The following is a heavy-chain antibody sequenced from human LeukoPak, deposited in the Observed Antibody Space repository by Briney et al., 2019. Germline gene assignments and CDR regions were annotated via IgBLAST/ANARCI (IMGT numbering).Heavy chain of an antibody. CDR2: ISAYNGNT. J-gene: IGHJ5*02. CDR3: ARTVVVPAANWFDP. V-gene: IGHV1-18*01. Sequence: ASVKVSCKASGYIFTSYGISWVRQAPGQGLEWMGWISAYNGNTNYAQKLQGRVTMTTDTSTSTAYMELRSLRSDDTAVYYCARTVVVPAANWFDPWGQGTLVTVSS. D-gene: IGHD2-2*01. CDR1: GYIFTSYG.